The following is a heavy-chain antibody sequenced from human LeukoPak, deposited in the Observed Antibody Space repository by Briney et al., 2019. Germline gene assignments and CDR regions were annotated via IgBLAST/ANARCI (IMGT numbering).Heavy chain of an antibody. CDR2: ISSSSSYI. J-gene: IGHJ6*03. CDR3: ARVRVTYYDFWSGYSASGYYMDV. Sequence: GGSLRLSCAASGFTFSSYSMNWVRQAPGKGLEWVSSISSSSSYIYYADSVKGRFTISRDNAKNSLYLQMNSLRAEDTAVYYCARVRVTYYDFWSGYSASGYYMDVWGKGTTVTVSS. V-gene: IGHV3-21*01. CDR1: GFTFSSYS. D-gene: IGHD3-3*01.